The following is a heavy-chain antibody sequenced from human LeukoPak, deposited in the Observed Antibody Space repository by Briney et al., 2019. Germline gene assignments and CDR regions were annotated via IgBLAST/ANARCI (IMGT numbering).Heavy chain of an antibody. Sequence: ASVKVSCKASGYTFTSFGISWVRQAPGQGLEWMGWISGYNGNTNYAQKLQGRVTMTTDTSTSTAYMELSSLRSEDTAVYYCASWSYSSSSKFDYWGQGTLVTVSS. CDR1: GYTFTSFG. CDR2: ISGYNGNT. V-gene: IGHV1-18*01. J-gene: IGHJ4*02. D-gene: IGHD6-6*01. CDR3: ASWSYSSSSKFDY.